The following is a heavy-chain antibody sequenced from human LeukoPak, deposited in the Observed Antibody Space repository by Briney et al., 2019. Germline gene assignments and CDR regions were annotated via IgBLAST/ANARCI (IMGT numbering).Heavy chain of an antibody. CDR2: INPNSGGT. CDR3: ARDLGVATMGYMDV. V-gene: IGHV1-2*02. D-gene: IGHD5-12*01. CDR1: GYTFTGYY. Sequence: ASVKVSCKASGYTFTGYYMHWVRQAPGQGLEWMGWINPNSGGTNYAQKFQGRVTMTRDTSISTAYMELSRLRSDDTAVYYCARDLGVATMGYMDVWGKGTTVTISS. J-gene: IGHJ6*03.